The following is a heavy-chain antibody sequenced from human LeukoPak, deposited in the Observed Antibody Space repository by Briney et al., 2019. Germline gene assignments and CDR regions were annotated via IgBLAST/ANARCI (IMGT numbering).Heavy chain of an antibody. V-gene: IGHV3-33*01. CDR3: ARMSASYLDY. Sequence: GGSLRLSCAASGFTFSSHGMHWVRQAPGKGLEWVAVIWYDGSKKYYADSVKGRFTISRDNSKNTLFLQMNSLRAGDTAVYFCARMSASYLDYWGQGTLVTVSS. J-gene: IGHJ4*02. D-gene: IGHD3-16*01. CDR1: GFTFSSHG. CDR2: IWYDGSKK.